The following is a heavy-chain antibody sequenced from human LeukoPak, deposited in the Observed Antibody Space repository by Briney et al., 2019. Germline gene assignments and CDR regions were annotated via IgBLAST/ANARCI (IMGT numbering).Heavy chain of an antibody. J-gene: IGHJ6*03. V-gene: IGHV4-38-2*02. D-gene: IGHD3-16*01. CDR1: GYSITSGSY. CDR2: IYHSGST. Sequence: SETLSLTCTVSGYSITSGSYWGWIRQPPGKGLEWIGTIYHSGSTYYNPSLKSRVTISVDTSKNQFSLKLSPVTAADTALYYCARGDPTPYYYYYYMDVWGKGTTVTVSS. CDR3: ARGDPTPYYYYYYMDV.